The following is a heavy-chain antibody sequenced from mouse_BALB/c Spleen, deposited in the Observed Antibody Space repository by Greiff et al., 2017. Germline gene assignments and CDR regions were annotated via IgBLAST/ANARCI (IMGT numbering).Heavy chain of an antibody. CDR1: GDSMTSGY. V-gene: IGHV3-8*02. D-gene: IGHD2-14*01. J-gene: IGHJ2*01. Sequence: EVMLVESGPSLVKPSQTLSLTCSVTGDSMTSGYWNWIRKFPGNKLEYMGYISYSGSTYYNPSLKSRISITRDTSKNQYYLQLNSVTTEDTATYYGARAVRGGDGDYFDYWGQGTTLTVSS. CDR3: ARAVRGGDGDYFDY. CDR2: ISYSGST.